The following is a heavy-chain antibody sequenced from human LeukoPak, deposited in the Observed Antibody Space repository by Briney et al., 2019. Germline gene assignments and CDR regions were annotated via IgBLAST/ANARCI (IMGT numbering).Heavy chain of an antibody. Sequence: ASVKVPCKASGYTFTGYYMHWVRQAPGQGLEWMGWINPNSGGTNYAQKFQGRVTMTRDTSISTAYMELSRLRSDDTAVYYCARSSPTYYYDSSGYAFDIWGQGTMVTVSS. CDR1: GYTFTGYY. J-gene: IGHJ3*02. CDR2: INPNSGGT. CDR3: ARSSPTYYYDSSGYAFDI. V-gene: IGHV1-2*02. D-gene: IGHD3-22*01.